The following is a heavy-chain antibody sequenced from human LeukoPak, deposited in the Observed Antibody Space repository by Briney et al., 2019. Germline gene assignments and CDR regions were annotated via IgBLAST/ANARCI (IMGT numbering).Heavy chain of an antibody. CDR3: AKGNYDFWSGPLANWFDP. J-gene: IGHJ5*02. CDR2: ISGSGGST. CDR1: GFTFRSYS. V-gene: IGHV3-23*01. D-gene: IGHD3-3*01. Sequence: GGSLRLSCAVSGFTFRSYSMNWVRQAPGKGLEWVSAISGSGGSTYYADSVKGRFTISRDNSKNTLYLQMNSLRAEDTAVYYCAKGNYDFWSGPLANWFDPWGQGTLVTVSS.